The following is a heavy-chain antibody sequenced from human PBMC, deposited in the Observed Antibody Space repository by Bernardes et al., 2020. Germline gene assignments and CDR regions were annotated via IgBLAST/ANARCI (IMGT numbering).Heavy chain of an antibody. CDR1: GYTFTGYY. D-gene: IGHD4-17*01. V-gene: IGHV1-2*04. J-gene: IGHJ6*02. Sequence: ASVKVSCKASGYTFTGYYMHWVRQAPGQGLEWMGWINPNSGGTNYAQKFQGWVTMTRDTSISTAYMELSRLRSDDTAVYYCARASLIGTVTTNYYYYGMDVWGQGTTVTVSS. CDR2: INPNSGGT. CDR3: ARASLIGTVTTNYYYYGMDV.